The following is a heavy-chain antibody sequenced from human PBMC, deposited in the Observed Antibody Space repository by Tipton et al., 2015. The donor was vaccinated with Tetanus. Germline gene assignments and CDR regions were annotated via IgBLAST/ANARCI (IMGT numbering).Heavy chain of an antibody. CDR2: IYYSGST. CDR3: ARTWGVWVTSIDAFDI. J-gene: IGHJ3*02. CDR1: GGPVSSSNW. V-gene: IGHV4-4*02. Sequence: GLVKPSGTLSLTCDVSGGPVSSSNWWSWVRQAPGKGLEWIGNIYYSGSTDYNPSLKSRVAISVDTSKNQFSLKLSSVTAADTAVYYCARTWGVWVTSIDAFDIWGQGTKVAVSS. D-gene: IGHD3-16*01.